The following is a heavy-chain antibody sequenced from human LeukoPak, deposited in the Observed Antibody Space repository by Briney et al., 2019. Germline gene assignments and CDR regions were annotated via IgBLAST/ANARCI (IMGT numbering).Heavy chain of an antibody. J-gene: IGHJ4*02. CDR1: GFTFSSYG. CDR3: AKDAAMVPDY. D-gene: IGHD5-18*01. V-gene: IGHV3-30*18. Sequence: GGSLRLSCAASGFTFSSYGMHWVRQAPGKGLEWVAVISYDGSNKYYADSVKGRFTISRGNSKNTLYLQMNSLRAEDTAVYYCAKDAAMVPDYWGQGTLVTVSS. CDR2: ISYDGSNK.